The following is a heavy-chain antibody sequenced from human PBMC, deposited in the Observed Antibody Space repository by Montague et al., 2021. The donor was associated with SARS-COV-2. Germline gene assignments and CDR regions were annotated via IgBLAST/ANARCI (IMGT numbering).Heavy chain of an antibody. D-gene: IGHD3-10*01. J-gene: IGHJ6*03. CDR1: GGSFSGYH. CDR2: INHGGIT. V-gene: IGHV4-34*01. CDR3: ARLRDGVVPSPILGVGPYYSYYFIDV. Sequence: SETLSPTRAVYGGSFSGYHWNWIRQPPGKGLEWIGEINHGGITNYNPSLKSRLTISADTSKNQFSLKLTSVAAADTAVYYCARLRDGVVPSPILGVGPYYSYYFIDVWGKGTTVTVSS.